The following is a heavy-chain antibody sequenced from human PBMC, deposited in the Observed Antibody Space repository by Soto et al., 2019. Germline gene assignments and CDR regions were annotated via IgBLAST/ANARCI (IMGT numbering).Heavy chain of an antibody. Sequence: VQLVESGGGLVQPGGSLRLSCAASGFTFSSYDMHWVRQATGKGLEWVSAIGTAGDTYYPGSVKGRFTISRENAKNSLYLQMNSLRAEDTAVYYCARTYDSNNYYGMDVWGQGTTVTVSS. D-gene: IGHD3-3*01. CDR2: IGTAGDT. J-gene: IGHJ6*02. CDR1: GFTFSSYD. V-gene: IGHV3-13*01. CDR3: ARTYDSNNYYGMDV.